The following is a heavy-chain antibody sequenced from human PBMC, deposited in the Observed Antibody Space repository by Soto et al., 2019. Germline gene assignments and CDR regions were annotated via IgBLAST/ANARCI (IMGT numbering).Heavy chain of an antibody. CDR2: IWYDGSNK. Sequence: GGSLRLSCAASGFTFSSYGMHWVRQAPGKGLEWVAVIWYDGSNKYYADSVKGRFTISRDNSKNTLYLQMNSLRAEDTAVYYCARDKYYYDSSGWLDYWGQGTLVTVSS. V-gene: IGHV3-33*01. CDR3: ARDKYYYDSSGWLDY. J-gene: IGHJ4*02. CDR1: GFTFSSYG. D-gene: IGHD3-22*01.